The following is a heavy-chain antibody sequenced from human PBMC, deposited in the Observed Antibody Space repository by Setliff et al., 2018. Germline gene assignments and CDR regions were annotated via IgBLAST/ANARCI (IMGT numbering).Heavy chain of an antibody. CDR1: GGSISSGGYY. J-gene: IGHJ6*03. Sequence: SETLSLTCTVSGGSISSGGYYWSWIRQHPGKGLEWIGYIYYSGKTYYNTSLESRLTISVDTSKNQFSLKLSSVTAADTAVYFCARVTGFSYMDVWGKGTTVTVSS. CDR2: IYYSGKT. V-gene: IGHV4-31*03. CDR3: ARVTGFSYMDV.